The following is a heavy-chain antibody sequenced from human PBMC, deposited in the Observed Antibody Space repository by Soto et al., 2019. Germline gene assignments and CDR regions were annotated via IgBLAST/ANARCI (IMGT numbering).Heavy chain of an antibody. CDR3: VRDDMWAVDF. Sequence: EVHLVESGGGLVQPGGSLRVSCAASGFTFSNYAMNWVRQAPGKGLEWVSYISIGSGSIFYADSVKGRFTISRDDAKNSLYLQMNTLRDEDTAGYYCVRDDMWAVDFWGQGTMVTVSS. CDR2: ISIGSGSI. D-gene: IGHD2-15*01. J-gene: IGHJ3*01. V-gene: IGHV3-48*02. CDR1: GFTFSNYA.